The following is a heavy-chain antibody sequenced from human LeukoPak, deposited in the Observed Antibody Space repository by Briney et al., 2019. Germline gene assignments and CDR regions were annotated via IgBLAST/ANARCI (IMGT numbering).Heavy chain of an antibody. CDR3: AKADCTSVKCYPDY. J-gene: IGHJ4*02. CDR1: GDSISSGSYY. V-gene: IGHV4-61*09. D-gene: IGHD2-8*02. Sequence: PSETLSLTCTVSGDSISSGSYYWSWIRQPAGKGLEWIGHIYTIGSTNYNPSLKSRVTISVDTSKNQFSLKLSSVTAADTAVYYCAKADCTSVKCYPDYWGQGILVTVSS. CDR2: IYTIGST.